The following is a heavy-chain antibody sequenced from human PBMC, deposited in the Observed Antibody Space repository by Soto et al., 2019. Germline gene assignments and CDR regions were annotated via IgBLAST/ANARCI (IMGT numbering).Heavy chain of an antibody. CDR1: GFTFSSYA. CDR3: ARGVGGLWFGELLDPFFDY. CDR2: ISYDGSNK. D-gene: IGHD3-10*01. J-gene: IGHJ4*02. V-gene: IGHV3-30-3*01. Sequence: GGSQSLSCAASGFTFSSYAMHWVRQAPGKGLDWVAVISYDGSNKYYADSVKGRFTISRDNSKNTLYLQMNSLRAEDTAVYYCARGVGGLWFGELLDPFFDYWGQGTLVTVSS.